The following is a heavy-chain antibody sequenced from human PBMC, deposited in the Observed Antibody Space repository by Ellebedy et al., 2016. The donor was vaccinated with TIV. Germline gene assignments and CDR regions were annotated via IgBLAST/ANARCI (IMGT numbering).Heavy chain of an antibody. CDR1: GGSISSGDYS. CDR2: IFQSANT. D-gene: IGHD3-10*01. V-gene: IGHV4-30-2*01. CDR3: ARGSGRGIGGDLDY. J-gene: IGHJ4*02. Sequence: MPSETLSLTCAVSGGSISSGDYSWSWIRQPPGKGLEWVGYIFQSANTFYTPSLQSRGTLSVDKSKNQFSLNLNSVTAADTAVYYCARGSGRGIGGDLDYWGQGTLVTVSS.